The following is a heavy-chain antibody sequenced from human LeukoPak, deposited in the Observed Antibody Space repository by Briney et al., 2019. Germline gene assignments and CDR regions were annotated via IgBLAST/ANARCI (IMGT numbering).Heavy chain of an antibody. J-gene: IGHJ2*01. CDR2: IKQDGSEK. V-gene: IGHV3-7*01. CDR3: AREVRFRAYFDL. D-gene: IGHD3-10*01. Sequence: GGSLRLSCAASGFTFSSYWMSWVRQAPGKGLEWVANIKQDGSEKYSVDSVKGRLTISRDNAKNSLYLQMNSLRAEDTAVYYCAREVRFRAYFDLWGRGTLVTVSS. CDR1: GFTFSSYW.